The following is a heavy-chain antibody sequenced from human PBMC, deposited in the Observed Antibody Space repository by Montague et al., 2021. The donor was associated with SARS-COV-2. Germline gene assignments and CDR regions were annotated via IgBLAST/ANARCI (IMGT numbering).Heavy chain of an antibody. CDR2: IKQDGSEK. V-gene: IGHV3-7*03. D-gene: IGHD3-16*01. CDR3: ARKTGGGY. J-gene: IGHJ4*02. CDR1: GFSFSSYW. Sequence: SLRLSCAASGFSFSSYWMSWVRPAPGNGLEWVANIKQDGSEKYYVDSVKGRFTISRDNAKNSLYLQMNSLRAEDTAVYYCARKTGGGYWGQGTLVTVSS.